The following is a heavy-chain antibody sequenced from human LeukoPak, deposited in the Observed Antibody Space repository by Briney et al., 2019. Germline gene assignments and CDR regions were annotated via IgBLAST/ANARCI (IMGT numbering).Heavy chain of an antibody. J-gene: IGHJ6*02. V-gene: IGHV1-69*05. Sequence: ASVKVSCKASGGTFSSYAISWVRQAPGQGLEWMGGIIPIFGTANYAQKFQGRVTITTDESTSTAYMELSRLRSDDTAVYYCARDNPPDYGMDVWGQGTTVTVSS. CDR1: GGTFSSYA. CDR3: ARDNPPDYGMDV. D-gene: IGHD1-14*01. CDR2: IIPIFGTA.